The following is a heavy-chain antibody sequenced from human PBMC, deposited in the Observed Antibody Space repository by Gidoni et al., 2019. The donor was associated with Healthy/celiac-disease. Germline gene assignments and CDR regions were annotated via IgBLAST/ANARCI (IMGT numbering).Heavy chain of an antibody. Sequence: QVQLQQWGAGLLKPSETLSLTCAVYGGSFGGYYWSWLRQPPGKGLEWIGEINHSGSTNYNPSLKSRVTISVDTSKNQFSLKLSSVTAADTAVYYCAIGPYYDFWSAEKGDAFDIWGQGTMVTVSS. CDR3: AIGPYYDFWSAEKGDAFDI. J-gene: IGHJ3*02. V-gene: IGHV4-34*01. CDR2: INHSGST. D-gene: IGHD3-3*01. CDR1: GGSFGGYY.